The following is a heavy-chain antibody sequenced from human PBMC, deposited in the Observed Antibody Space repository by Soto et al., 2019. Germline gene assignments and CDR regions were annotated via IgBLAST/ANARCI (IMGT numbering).Heavy chain of an antibody. CDR2: ISSSSSYI. V-gene: IGHV3-21*01. J-gene: IGHJ6*02. Sequence: PGGSLRLSCAASGFTFSGYSMNWVRQAPGKGLEWVSSISSSSSYIYYADSVKGRFTISRDNAKNSLYLQMNSLRAEDTAVYYCARHRSHYYGMDVWGQGTTVTVSS. CDR3: ARHRSHYYGMDV. CDR1: GFTFSGYS.